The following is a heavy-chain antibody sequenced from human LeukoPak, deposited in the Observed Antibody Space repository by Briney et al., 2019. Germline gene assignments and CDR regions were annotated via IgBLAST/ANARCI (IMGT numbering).Heavy chain of an antibody. Sequence: GGSLRLSCAASGFTVSSNYMSWVRQAPGKGLEWVSVIYSGGSTYYADSVKGRFTISRDNSKNTLYLQMNSLRAEDTAVYYCAREAVAGTGNDAFDIWGQGTMVTVSS. CDR1: GFTVSSNY. D-gene: IGHD6-19*01. V-gene: IGHV3-53*01. CDR3: AREAVAGTGNDAFDI. CDR2: IYSGGST. J-gene: IGHJ3*02.